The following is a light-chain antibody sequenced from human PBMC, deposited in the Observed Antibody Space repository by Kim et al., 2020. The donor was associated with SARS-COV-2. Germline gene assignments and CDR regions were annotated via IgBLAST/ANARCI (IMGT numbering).Light chain of an antibody. CDR2: GDG. V-gene: IGLV1-44*01. J-gene: IGLJ3*02. CDR3: AAWDGSLNVWV. CDR1: KSNVGNNP. Sequence: QSVLTQPPSASGTPGQRVTISCSGSKSNVGNNPVNWYQQFPGTAPKLLIYGDGQRPSGVFDRFSGSKSGTSASLAIGGLHSEDEADYYCAAWDGSLNVWVCGGGTKLTVL.